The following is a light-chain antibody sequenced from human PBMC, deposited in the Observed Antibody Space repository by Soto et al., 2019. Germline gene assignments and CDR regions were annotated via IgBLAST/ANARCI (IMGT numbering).Light chain of an antibody. CDR3: QQSYSTLIT. Sequence: DIQMTQSPSSLSASVGDRVTITFRASQSISSYLNWYQQKPGKAPKLLIYAASSLQSGVPSRFSGSGSGTDFTLTISSLQPEDFATYYCQQSYSTLITFGQGTRLAIK. J-gene: IGKJ5*01. CDR2: AAS. CDR1: QSISSY. V-gene: IGKV1-39*01.